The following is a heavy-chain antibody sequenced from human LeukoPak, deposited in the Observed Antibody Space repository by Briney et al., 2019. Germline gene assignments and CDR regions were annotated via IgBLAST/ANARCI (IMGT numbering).Heavy chain of an antibody. V-gene: IGHV4-34*01. CDR3: ARGPYSYDSSGAFDI. Sequence: PSETLSLTCAVYIDSFTNYYWNWIRQTPGKGLEWIGKVNDSGGTNINPSLKSRVTISVDTSKNQFSLKLSSVTAADTAVYFCARGPYSYDSSGAFDIWGQGTMVTVSS. CDR1: IDSFTNYY. D-gene: IGHD3-22*01. CDR2: VNDSGGT. J-gene: IGHJ3*02.